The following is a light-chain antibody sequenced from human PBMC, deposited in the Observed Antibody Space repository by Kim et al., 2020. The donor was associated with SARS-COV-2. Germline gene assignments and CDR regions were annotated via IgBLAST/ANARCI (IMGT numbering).Light chain of an antibody. CDR2: QDT. Sequence: SYELTQSPSVSVSPGQPASITCSGDKLGDKYVCWYQQKPGQSPVLVIYQDTKRPSGIPGRFSGSKSGNTATLTIGGTQAMDEADYYCQAWDSGITYVFGT. J-gene: IGLJ1*01. V-gene: IGLV3-1*01. CDR3: QAWDSGITYV. CDR1: KLGDKY.